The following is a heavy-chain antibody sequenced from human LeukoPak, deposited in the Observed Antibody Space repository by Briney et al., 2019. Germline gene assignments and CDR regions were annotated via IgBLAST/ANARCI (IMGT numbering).Heavy chain of an antibody. Sequence: AGGSLRLSCAASGFTFSSYSMNWVRQAPGKGLEWLSSISSSSSYIYYADSVKGRFTISRDNAKNSLYLQMNSLRAEDTAVYYCATVHSSGYYDHDYWGQGTLVTVFS. CDR3: ATVHSSGYYDHDY. CDR2: ISSSSSYI. V-gene: IGHV3-21*01. CDR1: GFTFSSYS. D-gene: IGHD3-22*01. J-gene: IGHJ4*02.